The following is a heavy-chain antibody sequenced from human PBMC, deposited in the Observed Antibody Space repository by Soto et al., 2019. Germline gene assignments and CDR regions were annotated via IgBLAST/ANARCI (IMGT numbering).Heavy chain of an antibody. CDR1: GFTFSNHW. D-gene: IGHD3-16*01. Sequence: GGSLRLSCAASGFTFSNHWMSWVRQAPGKGLEWVANIRLDGSEKYYVDSVKGRFTISRDNAKNSLYLQMNSLRAEDTAVYYCASATVGRGGVAYWGQGTLVTVPQ. V-gene: IGHV3-7*03. J-gene: IGHJ4*02. CDR2: IRLDGSEK. CDR3: ASATVGRGGVAY.